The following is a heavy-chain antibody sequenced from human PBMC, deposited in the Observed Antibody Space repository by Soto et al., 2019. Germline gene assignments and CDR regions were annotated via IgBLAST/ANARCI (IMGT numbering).Heavy chain of an antibody. D-gene: IGHD1-7*01. Sequence: QLVQSGAEANKPGASVKVSCKASGYTFTTSGFNWARQAPGQGHEWLGWISAKSGNTNYAQKLQGRVTMTTDTSTSTVYMELKSLTSDDTAIYYCTRAGASDWNYVSTSSWGQGTLVTVSS. V-gene: IGHV1-18*04. CDR1: GYTFTTSG. CDR3: TRAGASDWNYVSTSS. CDR2: ISAKSGNT. J-gene: IGHJ4*02.